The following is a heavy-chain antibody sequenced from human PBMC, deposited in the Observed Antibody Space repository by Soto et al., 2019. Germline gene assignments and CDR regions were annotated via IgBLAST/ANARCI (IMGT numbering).Heavy chain of an antibody. J-gene: IGHJ4*02. D-gene: IGHD4-17*01. V-gene: IGHV4-59*01. CDR1: GGSISSYY. Sequence: SETLSLTCTVSGGSISSYYWIWIRQPPGKGLEWIGYIYYSGSTNYNPSLKSRVTISVDTSKNQFSLKLSSVTAADTAVYYCASHYGDYRYYFDYWGQGTLVTVSS. CDR3: ASHYGDYRYYFDY. CDR2: IYYSGST.